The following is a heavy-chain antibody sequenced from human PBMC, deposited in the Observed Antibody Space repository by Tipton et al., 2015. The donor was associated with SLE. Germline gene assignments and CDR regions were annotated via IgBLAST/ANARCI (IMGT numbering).Heavy chain of an antibody. J-gene: IGHJ4*02. Sequence: TLSLTCAVYGGSFSGYYWSWIRQPPGKGLEWIGEINPSGNTNYNPSLRSRVTMSLDRSENQFSLRLSSVTAADTAVYYCVRDSGDPYEWLDTWGQGILVTVSS. D-gene: IGHD4-17*01. CDR3: VRDSGDPYEWLDT. CDR2: INPSGNT. CDR1: GGSFSGYY. V-gene: IGHV4-34*01.